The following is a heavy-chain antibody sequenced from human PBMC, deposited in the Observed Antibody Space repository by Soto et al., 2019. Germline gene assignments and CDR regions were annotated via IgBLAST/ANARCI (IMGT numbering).Heavy chain of an antibody. Sequence: EDQLVESGGGLVKPGGSLRLSCAASGFSFDTYNMNWVRQAPGKGLEGVSSMSSGRPDIFYSDSVRGRFPIPTNDARKSLFLQMNSLRADDTAVYYCARDHLGIAAGDFDLWGQGTLVTVSS. D-gene: IGHD6-19*01. V-gene: IGHV3-21*02. CDR2: MSSGRPDI. CDR1: GFSFDTYN. CDR3: ARDHLGIAAGDFDL. J-gene: IGHJ4*02.